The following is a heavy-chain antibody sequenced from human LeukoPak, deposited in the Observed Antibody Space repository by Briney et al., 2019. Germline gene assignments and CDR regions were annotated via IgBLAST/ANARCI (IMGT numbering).Heavy chain of an antibody. J-gene: IGHJ4*02. CDR2: IRYDGSNK. Sequence: GGSLRLSCAASGFTFSSYGMHWVRQAPGKGLEWVAFIRYDGSNKYYADSVKGRFTISRDNSKNTLYLQMNSLRAEDTAVYYCAREGSYSEAYWGQGTLVTVSS. CDR3: AREGSYSEAY. D-gene: IGHD1-26*01. CDR1: GFTFSSYG. V-gene: IGHV3-30*02.